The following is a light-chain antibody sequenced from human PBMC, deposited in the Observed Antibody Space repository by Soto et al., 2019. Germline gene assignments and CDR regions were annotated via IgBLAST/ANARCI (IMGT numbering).Light chain of an antibody. CDR2: VSS. CDR3: LQNYNYTLT. Sequence: IQMTHSPSSLSESVLDRVTITFLASQVIKNDLSCYQQRTGREPKLLIYVSSNLQSGAPSRFSGSGSGTDFTLNISRLPPEDFATYYCLQNYNYTLTVGEGTKVDI. CDR1: QVIKND. V-gene: IGKV1-6*01. J-gene: IGKJ4*01.